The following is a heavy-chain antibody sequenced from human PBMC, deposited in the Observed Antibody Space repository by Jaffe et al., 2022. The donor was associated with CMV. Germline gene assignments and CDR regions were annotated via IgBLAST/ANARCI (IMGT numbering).Heavy chain of an antibody. CDR1: GDSFSTYA. J-gene: IGHJ6*03. V-gene: IGHV1-69*06. D-gene: IGHD4-17*01. Sequence: QAQLVQSGAEVKKPGSSVKVSCKASGDSFSTYAITWVRQTPGQGLEWMGRIIPMFGTQNYAQKFQGRVTITADKSTNTAYMELRSLTSGDTAVYYCAREKDATVTRDEEFHYFYYMDVWGTGTTITVSS. CDR3: AREKDATVTRDEEFHYFYYMDV. CDR2: IIPMFGTQ.